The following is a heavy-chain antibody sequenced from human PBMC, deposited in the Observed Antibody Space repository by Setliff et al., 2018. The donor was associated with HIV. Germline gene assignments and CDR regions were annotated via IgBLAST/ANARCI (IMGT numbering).Heavy chain of an antibody. J-gene: IGHJ6*03. V-gene: IGHV1-69*13. Sequence: SVKVSCKASGGTLSNYAISWVRRAPGQGLEWMGGIIPIFGTAKYAQKFQGRLTITADESTSTAYMELSSLRSEDTAVYYCARLREMATINYYYNYMDVWGKGTTVTVSS. D-gene: IGHD5-12*01. CDR1: GGTLSNYA. CDR2: IIPIFGTA. CDR3: ARLREMATINYYYNYMDV.